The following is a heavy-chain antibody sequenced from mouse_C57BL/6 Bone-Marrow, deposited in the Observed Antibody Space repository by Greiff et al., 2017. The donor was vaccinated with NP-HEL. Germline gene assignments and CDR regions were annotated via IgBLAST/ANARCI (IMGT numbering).Heavy chain of an antibody. CDR3: AREGMVTGSWFGY. CDR1: GFNIKNTY. Sequence: VQLQQSVAELVRPGASVKLSCTASGFNIKNTYMHWVKQRPEQGLEWIGRIDPANGNTEYAPKFQGKATITADTSSDTAYLPLSSLTSDDTAIYYWAREGMVTGSWFGYWGQGTLVTVSS. D-gene: IGHD2-3*01. V-gene: IGHV14-3*01. CDR2: IDPANGNT. J-gene: IGHJ3*01.